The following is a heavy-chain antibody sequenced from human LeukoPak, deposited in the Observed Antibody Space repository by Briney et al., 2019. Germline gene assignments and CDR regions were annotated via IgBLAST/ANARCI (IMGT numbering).Heavy chain of an antibody. CDR1: GFTFSSYN. J-gene: IGHJ4*02. CDR2: IDTSSSTI. Sequence: PGGSLRLSCAASGFTFSSYNMNWVRQAPGKGLEWVSFIDTSSSTIYYADSVKGRFTISRDNARNSLYLQMNSLRAEDTAVYYCARVLAVIGDYWGQGTLVTVPS. V-gene: IGHV3-48*04. CDR3: ARVLAVIGDY. D-gene: IGHD6-19*01.